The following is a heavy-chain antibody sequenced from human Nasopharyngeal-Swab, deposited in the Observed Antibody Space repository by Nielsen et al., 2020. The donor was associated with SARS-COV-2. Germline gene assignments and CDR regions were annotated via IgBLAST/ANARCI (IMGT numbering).Heavy chain of an antibody. V-gene: IGHV1-46*01. CDR1: GYTFTKYY. J-gene: IGHJ4*02. D-gene: IGHD2-8*01. Sequence: ASVKVSCKSSGYTFTKYYMHWVRQAPGQGLEWMGIVNPTGGTTTYAQKFQGRVTMTRDSSTSTDYLDLSSLRSEDTAVYFCGRDPAPLNGLPHPDYWGQGTLVTVSS. CDR3: GRDPAPLNGLPHPDY. CDR2: VNPTGGTT.